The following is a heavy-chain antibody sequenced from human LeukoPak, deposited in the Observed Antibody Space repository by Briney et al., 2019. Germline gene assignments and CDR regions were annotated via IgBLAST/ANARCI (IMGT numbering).Heavy chain of an antibody. D-gene: IGHD5-12*01. Sequence: SETLSLTCAVYGGSFTDYYWSWIRQSPGKGLEWIGEINHDESTNYNPSLKSQVTIAVDRSKNQFSLKLTSVTAADTAVYYCARAYNGYDYPWGQGTLVTVSS. CDR3: ARAYNGYDYP. J-gene: IGHJ5*02. CDR1: GGSFTDYY. V-gene: IGHV4-34*01. CDR2: INHDEST.